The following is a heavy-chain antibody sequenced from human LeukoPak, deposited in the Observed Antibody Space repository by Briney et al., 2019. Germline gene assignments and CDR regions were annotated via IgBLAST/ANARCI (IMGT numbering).Heavy chain of an antibody. D-gene: IGHD3-10*01. Sequence: GASVKVSCKASGYTFTSYDINWVRQATGQGLEWMGWMNPNSGNTGYAQKFQGRVTITRNTSISTAYMELSSLRSEDTAVYYCARGPSVYYYGSGSYPDYWGQGTLVTVSS. CDR3: ARGPSVYYYGSGSYPDY. CDR1: GYTFTSYD. V-gene: IGHV1-8*03. CDR2: MNPNSGNT. J-gene: IGHJ4*02.